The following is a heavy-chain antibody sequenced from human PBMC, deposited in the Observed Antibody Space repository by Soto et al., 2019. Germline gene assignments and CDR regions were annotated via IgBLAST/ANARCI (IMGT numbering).Heavy chain of an antibody. CDR1: RYIFTAYF. Sequence: SVKVTFKDRRYIFTAYFMHWFVQAPGQGLEWMGWINPNNGATHYGLSFQGRVTMTRDTSISTAYMELSSLRSDDTAVYYCASHDPGARFDPWGQGTLVTVSS. CDR2: INPNNGAT. J-gene: IGHJ5*02. CDR3: ASHDPGARFDP. D-gene: IGHD1-1*01. V-gene: IGHV1-2*02.